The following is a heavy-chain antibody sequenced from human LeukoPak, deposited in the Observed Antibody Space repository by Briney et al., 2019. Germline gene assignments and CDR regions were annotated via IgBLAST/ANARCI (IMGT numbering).Heavy chain of an antibody. CDR2: ISGDGSNT. Sequence: PGGSLRLSCAASGFTFTSYYMHWVRQAPGKGLVWVSRISGDGSNTIYADSVKGRFTISRDNAKNTVYLQMNSLRAEDTAIYYCVRVPRWDQGTLVTVSS. CDR3: VRVPR. V-gene: IGHV3-74*01. CDR1: GFTFTSYY. J-gene: IGHJ4*02.